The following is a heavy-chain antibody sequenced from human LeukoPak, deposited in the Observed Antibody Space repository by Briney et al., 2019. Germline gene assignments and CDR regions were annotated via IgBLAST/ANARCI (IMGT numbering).Heavy chain of an antibody. Sequence: ASVKVSCKASGYTFTSYDINWVRQATGQGLEWMGWMNPNSGNTGYAQKFQGRVTMTRNTSISTAYMELSSLRSEDTAVYYCARGHKVAATKRYYYYYMDVWGEGTTVTVSS. J-gene: IGHJ6*03. CDR3: ARGHKVAATKRYYYYYMDV. V-gene: IGHV1-8*01. CDR2: MNPNSGNT. CDR1: GYTFTSYD. D-gene: IGHD2-15*01.